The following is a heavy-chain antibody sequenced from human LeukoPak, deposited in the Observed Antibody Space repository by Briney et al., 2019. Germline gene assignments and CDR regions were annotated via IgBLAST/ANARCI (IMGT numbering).Heavy chain of an antibody. J-gene: IGHJ4*02. D-gene: IGHD6-19*01. CDR2: ISYDGSNK. V-gene: IGHV3-30*18. CDR1: GFTFSSYG. CDR3: AKVGSSGWYSDFDY. Sequence: GGSLRLSCAASGFTFSSYGMHWVRQAPGKGLEWVAVISYDGSNKYYADSVKGRFTISRDNSKNTLYLQMNSLRAEDTAVYYCAKVGSSGWYSDFDYWGQGTLVTVSS.